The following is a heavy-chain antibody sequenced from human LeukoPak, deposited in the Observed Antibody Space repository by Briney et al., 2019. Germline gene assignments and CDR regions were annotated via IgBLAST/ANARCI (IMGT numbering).Heavy chain of an antibody. J-gene: IGHJ3*01. CDR2: ISTTDSRV. CDR1: GFSFSDHY. V-gene: IGHV3-11*04. D-gene: IGHD4-23*01. CDR3: ARDRAVGASDSYDL. Sequence: GGSLRLSCAASGFSFSDHYMSWIRQRPGKGLEWLSYISTTDSRVYFADSDKGRFTVSRDDAQKSLYLQMNSLRVEDTAVYYCARDRAVGASDSYDLWGPGTMVIVSS.